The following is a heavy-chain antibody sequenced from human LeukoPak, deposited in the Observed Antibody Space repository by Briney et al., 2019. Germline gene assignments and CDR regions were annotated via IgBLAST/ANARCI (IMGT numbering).Heavy chain of an antibody. CDR1: GGSISSYY. Sequence: SETLSFTCTVSGGSISSYYWSWIRQPPGKGLEWIGYIYYSGSTNYNPSLKSRVTISVDTSKNQFSLKLSSVTAADTAVYYCARVGGDSSGYYYSGRPCPDCVDYWGQGTLVTVSS. J-gene: IGHJ4*02. CDR3: ARVGGDSSGYYYSGRPCPDCVDY. V-gene: IGHV4-59*01. CDR2: IYYSGST. D-gene: IGHD3-22*01.